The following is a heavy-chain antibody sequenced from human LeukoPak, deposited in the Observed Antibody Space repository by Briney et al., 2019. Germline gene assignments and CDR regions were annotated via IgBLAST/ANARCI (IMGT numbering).Heavy chain of an antibody. V-gene: IGHV1-69*06. CDR1: GGTFSSYA. CDR2: IIPIFGTA. Sequence: GGSVKVSCKASGGTFSSYAISWVRQAPGQGLEWMGGIIPIFGTANYAQKFQGRVTITADKSTSTAYMELSSLRSEDTAVYYCARGGIAVAGTTPLDYWGQGTLVTVSS. D-gene: IGHD6-19*01. J-gene: IGHJ4*02. CDR3: ARGGIAVAGTTPLDY.